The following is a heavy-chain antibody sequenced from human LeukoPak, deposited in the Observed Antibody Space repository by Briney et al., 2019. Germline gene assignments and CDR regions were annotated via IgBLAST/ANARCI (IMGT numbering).Heavy chain of an antibody. J-gene: IGHJ6*03. CDR1: GGTFSSYA. V-gene: IGHV1-69*13. CDR2: IIPIFGTA. Sequence: GASVKVSCKASGGTFSSYAISWVRQAPGQGLEWMGGIIPIFGTANYAQKFQGRVTITADESTSTAYMELSSLRSEDTAVYYCARVGCSSTSCYTGYYYYYMDVWGKGTTVTVSS. CDR3: ARVGCSSTSCYTGYYYYYMDV. D-gene: IGHD2-2*02.